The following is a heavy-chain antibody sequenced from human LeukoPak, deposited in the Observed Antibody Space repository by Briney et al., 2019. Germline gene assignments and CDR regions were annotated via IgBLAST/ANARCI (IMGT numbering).Heavy chain of an antibody. D-gene: IGHD3-22*01. CDR3: ARSLLSSGYYYGRTRSDYYFDY. J-gene: IGHJ4*02. V-gene: IGHV4-4*09. CDR2: IYTSGST. Sequence: SETLSLTCTVSGGSISSYYWSWIRQPPGKGLEWIGYIYTSGSTNYNPSLKSRVTISVDTSKNQFSLKLSSVTAADTAVYCCARSLLSSGYYYGRTRSDYYFDYWGQGTLVTASS. CDR1: GGSISSYY.